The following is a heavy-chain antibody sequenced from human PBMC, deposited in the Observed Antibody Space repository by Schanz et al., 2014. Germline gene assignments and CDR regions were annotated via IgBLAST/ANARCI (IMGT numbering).Heavy chain of an antibody. CDR2: MSGSGSTA. CDR1: GFNFKAYA. CDR3: ARRNFYDKSAAFDY. Sequence: EAQLLESGGGLVQPGGSLRLSCAASGFNFKAYAMSWVRQAPGKGLEWVSGMSGSGSTADYADSVKGRFTISRDNAKNSLYLQMDSLKTEDTAVYYCARRNFYDKSAAFDYWGQGSLVTVSS. D-gene: IGHD3-9*01. J-gene: IGHJ4*02. V-gene: IGHV3-23*01.